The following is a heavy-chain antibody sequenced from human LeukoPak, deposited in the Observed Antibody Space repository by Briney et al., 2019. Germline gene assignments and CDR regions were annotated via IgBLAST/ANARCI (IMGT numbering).Heavy chain of an antibody. Sequence: GGSLRLSCAASGFTVSSYSMNWVRQAPGKGLEWVSYISSSSSTIYYADSVKGRFTISRDNAKNSLYLQMNSLRAEDTAVYYCARGLEYYYDGSGYYYYHYWGQGTLVTVSS. CDR2: ISSSSSTI. V-gene: IGHV3-48*01. J-gene: IGHJ4*02. CDR1: GFTVSSYS. CDR3: ARGLEYYYDGSGYYYYHY. D-gene: IGHD3-22*01.